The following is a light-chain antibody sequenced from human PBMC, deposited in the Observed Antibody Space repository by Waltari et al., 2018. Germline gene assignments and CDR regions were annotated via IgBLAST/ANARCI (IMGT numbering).Light chain of an antibody. J-gene: IGLJ1*01. Sequence: QSALTQPPSATGSPGQSVTISCTGGRWDVGAYRYVSWYQQHPGSAPRVIMYEVDKRPPGVPDRFSGSKSGTTASLTISGLKLEDEADYYCTSYGGTNNFLFGSGTKVTV. V-gene: IGLV2-8*01. CDR3: TSYGGTNNFL. CDR2: EVD. CDR1: RWDVGAYRY.